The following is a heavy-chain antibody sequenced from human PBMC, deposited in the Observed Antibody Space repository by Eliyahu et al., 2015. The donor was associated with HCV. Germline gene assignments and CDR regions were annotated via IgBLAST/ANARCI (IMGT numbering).Heavy chain of an antibody. V-gene: IGHV4-59*12. CDR3: ARDRTSYYGMDV. CDR1: GDSISSYY. CDR2: TYYRGST. D-gene: IGHD1/OR15-1a*01. Sequence: QVQLQESGPGLVKPSETLSLTCTVSGDSISSYYWSWIRQPPGKGLEWIGYTYYRGSTNYNPXLKSRVTXSVDTSKNQFSLKVTSVTAADTAVYYCARDRTSYYGMDVWGQGTTVTVSS. J-gene: IGHJ6*02.